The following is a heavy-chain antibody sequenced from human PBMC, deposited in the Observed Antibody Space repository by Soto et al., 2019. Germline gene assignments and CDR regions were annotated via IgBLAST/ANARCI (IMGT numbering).Heavy chain of an antibody. CDR2: IYYSGST. Sequence: SETLSLTCTVSGGSISSYYWSWIRQPPGKGLEWIGYIYYSGSTNYNPSLKSRVTISVDTSKNQFSLKLSSVTAADTAVYYCTTDLLGVVVVAAESRRWGQGTLVTVSS. V-gene: IGHV4-59*01. D-gene: IGHD2-15*01. J-gene: IGHJ4*02. CDR1: GGSISSYY. CDR3: TTDLLGVVVVAAESRR.